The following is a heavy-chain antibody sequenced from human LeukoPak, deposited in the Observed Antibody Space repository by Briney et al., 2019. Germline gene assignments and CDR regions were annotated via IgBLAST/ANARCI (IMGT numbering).Heavy chain of an antibody. D-gene: IGHD6-13*01. CDR3: ARVSRIAAAGRSDY. V-gene: IGHV3-21*01. J-gene: IGHJ4*02. Sequence: GGSLRLSCAASGFTFSSYSMNWVRQAPGKGLEWVSSISSSSSYIYYADSVKGRFTISGVNAKNSLYLQMNSLRAEDTAVYYCARVSRIAAAGRSDYWGQGTLVTVSS. CDR2: ISSSSSYI. CDR1: GFTFSSYS.